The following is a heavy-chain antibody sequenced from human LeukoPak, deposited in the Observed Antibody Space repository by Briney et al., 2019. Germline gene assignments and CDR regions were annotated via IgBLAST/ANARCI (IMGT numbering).Heavy chain of an antibody. J-gene: IGHJ4*02. D-gene: IGHD3-9*01. CDR2: INPNSGGT. CDR1: GYTFTGYY. V-gene: IGHV1-2*02. Sequence: ASVKVSCKASGYTFTGYYMHWVRQAPGQGLEWMGWINPNSGGTNYAQKFQGRVTMTRDTSISTAYMELSRLRSDDTAVYYCAREEADYDISTGYYNPMEYFDYWGQGTLVTVSS. CDR3: AREEADYDISTGYYNPMEYFDY.